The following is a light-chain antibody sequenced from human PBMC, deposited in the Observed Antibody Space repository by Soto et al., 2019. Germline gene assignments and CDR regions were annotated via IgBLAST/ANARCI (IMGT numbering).Light chain of an antibody. J-gene: IGLJ1*01. V-gene: IGLV2-23*02. CDR1: SSDVGSYNL. Sequence: QSVLTQPASVSGSPGQSITISCTGTSSDVGSYNLVSWYQQHPGKAPKLMIYEVSKRPSGVSNRFSGSKSGNTASLTISGLQAEDEADYYCCSYAGSSYVFGTGTKVTGL. CDR2: EVS. CDR3: CSYAGSSYV.